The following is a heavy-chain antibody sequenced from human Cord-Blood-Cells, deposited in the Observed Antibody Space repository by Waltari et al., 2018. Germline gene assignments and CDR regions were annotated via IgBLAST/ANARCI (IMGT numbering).Heavy chain of an antibody. CDR2: INHSGST. V-gene: IGHV4-34*01. D-gene: IGHD2-8*02. J-gene: IGHJ4*02. CDR3: ARQLTGSPLDY. CDR1: GGSFTGYY. Sequence: QVQLQQWGAGLLKPSETLSLTCAAYGGSFTGYYWSWIRQPPGKGLEWIGEINHSGSTNYNPSLKSGVTISVDTSKNQFSLKLSSVTAADTAVYYCARQLTGSPLDYWGQGTLVTVSS.